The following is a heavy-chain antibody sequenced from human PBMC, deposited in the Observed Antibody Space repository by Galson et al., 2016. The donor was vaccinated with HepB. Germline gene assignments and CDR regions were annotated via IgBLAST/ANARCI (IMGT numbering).Heavy chain of an antibody. Sequence: SLRLSCAASGFTFSDYYMTWIRQAPGKGLEYISYITSSGNYAYYADSVKGRFTISRDNVKNSLYLQMNSLTVEETAMYYCARFYDFWSGSYYFDYWGPGTLVTVSS. D-gene: IGHD3-3*01. CDR3: ARFYDFWSGSYYFDY. V-gene: IGHV3-11*06. J-gene: IGHJ4*02. CDR2: ITSSGNYA. CDR1: GFTFSDYY.